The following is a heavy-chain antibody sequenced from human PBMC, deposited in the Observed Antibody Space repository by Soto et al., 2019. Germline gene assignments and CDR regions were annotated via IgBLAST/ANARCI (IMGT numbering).Heavy chain of an antibody. D-gene: IGHD3-10*01. CDR1: GYTFTSYG. CDR3: AREGAKESPGETYYYFGMDV. CDR2: ISAYNGNT. J-gene: IGHJ6*02. V-gene: IGHV1-18*01. Sequence: QVQLVQSGGEVKKPGASVKVSCKASGYTFTSYGISWVRQAPGQGLEWMGWISAYNGNTNYAHNLQGRVTMTTDVSTSTAYKELRSLRSDDTAVYYCAREGAKESPGETYYYFGMDVWGQGTTVTVSS.